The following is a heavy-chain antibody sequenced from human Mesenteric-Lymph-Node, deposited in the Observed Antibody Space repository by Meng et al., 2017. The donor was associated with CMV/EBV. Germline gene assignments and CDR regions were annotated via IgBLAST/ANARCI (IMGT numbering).Heavy chain of an antibody. Sequence: TLSSYTISWVRQAPGQGLECVGGIVPVLGIAHYSQQFQGRVTITADKTTNTVYMELSGLRSDDTAVYYCARCGEGCDLWSGYFVSDFWGQGTLVTVSS. J-gene: IGHJ4*02. CDR2: IVPVLGIA. CDR3: ARCGEGCDLWSGYFVSDF. CDR1: TLSSYT. V-gene: IGHV1-69*02. D-gene: IGHD3-3*01.